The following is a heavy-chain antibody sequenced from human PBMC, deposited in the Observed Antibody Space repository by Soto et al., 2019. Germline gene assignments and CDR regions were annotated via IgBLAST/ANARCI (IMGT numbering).Heavy chain of an antibody. CDR3: ATLHLKAYYYDSSGQLIDY. CDR2: FDPEDGET. Sequence: ASVKVSCKVSGYTLTELSMHWVRQAPGKGLEWMGGFDPEDGETIYAQKFQGRVTMTEDTSTDTAYMELSSLRSEDTAVYYCATLHLKAYYYDSSGQLIDYWGQGTLVIVSS. CDR1: GYTLTELS. V-gene: IGHV1-24*01. D-gene: IGHD3-22*01. J-gene: IGHJ4*02.